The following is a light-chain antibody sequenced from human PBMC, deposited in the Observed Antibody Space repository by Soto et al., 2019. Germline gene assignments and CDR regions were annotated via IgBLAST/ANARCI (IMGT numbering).Light chain of an antibody. V-gene: IGLV1-40*01. CDR1: STNIGAGFD. CDR3: QSFDTSLGRSV. CDR2: GNN. J-gene: IGLJ2*01. Sequence: QSVLTQPPSVSGAPGQRITIPCTGTSTNIGAGFDVHWYHHLPGTAPKLLIYGNNHRPSGVPNRFSGSKSGTSASLAITGLQAEDEADYYYQSFDTSLGRSVFGGGTKLTVL.